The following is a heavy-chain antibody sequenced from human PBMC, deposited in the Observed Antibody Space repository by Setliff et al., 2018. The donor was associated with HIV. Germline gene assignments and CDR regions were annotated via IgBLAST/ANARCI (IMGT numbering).Heavy chain of an antibody. CDR3: ATDQLLLGGSYSDY. CDR1: GHTFTNVD. Sequence: GASVKVSCKASGHTFTNVDIHWLRRATGQGLEWMGWMNPNTGVSGYAPKFQDRVTMTEDASTDTAYMELSSLTSEDTAIYFCATDQLLLGGSYSDYWGQGTLVTVSS. D-gene: IGHD1-26*01. V-gene: IGHV1-8*01. CDR2: MNPNTGVS. J-gene: IGHJ4*02.